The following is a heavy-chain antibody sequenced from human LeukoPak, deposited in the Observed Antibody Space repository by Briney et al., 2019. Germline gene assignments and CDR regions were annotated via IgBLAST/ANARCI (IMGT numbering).Heavy chain of an antibody. D-gene: IGHD3-10*01. CDR2: IRYDGTNK. CDR1: GFTFSSYG. Sequence: GGSLRLSCVASGFTFSSYGMHWVRQAPGKGLERVAFIRYDGTNKYYADSVKGRFTISRDNSKNTLYLQMNSLRAEDTAVYYCAKDRIMVRGVIISGDAFDIWGQGTMVTVSS. CDR3: AKDRIMVRGVIISGDAFDI. J-gene: IGHJ3*02. V-gene: IGHV3-30*02.